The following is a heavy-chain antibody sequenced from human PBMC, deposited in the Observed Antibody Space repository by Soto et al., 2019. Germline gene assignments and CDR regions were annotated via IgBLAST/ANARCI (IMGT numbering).Heavy chain of an antibody. J-gene: IGHJ2*01. CDR1: GFTFSDHY. V-gene: IGHV3-72*01. D-gene: IGHD1-26*01. CDR3: ASASYSGGWYFDL. CDR2: IRNKAYSYTT. Sequence: EVQLVESGGGLVQPGGSLRLSCAASGFTFSDHYMDWVRQAPGKGLEWVGRIRNKAYSYTTEYAASVKGRFTISRDDSKNSLYLQMNSLKTDDTAVYYCASASYSGGWYFDLWGRGTLVTVSS.